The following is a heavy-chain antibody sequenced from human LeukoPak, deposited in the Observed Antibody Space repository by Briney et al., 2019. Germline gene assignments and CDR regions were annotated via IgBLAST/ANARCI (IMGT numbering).Heavy chain of an antibody. CDR2: ISSSSSYI. CDR3: AREGYCSSTSCPTFDY. CDR1: GFTFSSYS. D-gene: IGHD2-2*01. J-gene: IGHJ4*02. Sequence: PGGSLRLSCAASGFTFSSYSMNWVRQAPGKGLEWVSSISSSSSYIYYADSVKGRFTISRDNAKNSLYLQMNSLRAEDTAVYYSAREGYCSSTSCPTFDYWGQGTLVTVSS. V-gene: IGHV3-21*01.